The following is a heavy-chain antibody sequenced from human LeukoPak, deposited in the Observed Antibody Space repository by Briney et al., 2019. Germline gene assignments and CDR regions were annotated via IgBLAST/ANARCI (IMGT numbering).Heavy chain of an antibody. V-gene: IGHV3-23*01. Sequence: GGSLRLSCAASGFTFSSYAMSWVRQAPGKGLEWVSTISGSGGTTYYSDSVKGRFTISRDNSKNTLYLQMDSLRAEDMAVYYCAKVAHYYGSGSYYEYYFDYWGQGTLVTVSS. CDR2: ISGSGGTT. CDR3: AKVAHYYGSGSYYEYYFDY. CDR1: GFTFSSYA. J-gene: IGHJ4*02. D-gene: IGHD3-10*01.